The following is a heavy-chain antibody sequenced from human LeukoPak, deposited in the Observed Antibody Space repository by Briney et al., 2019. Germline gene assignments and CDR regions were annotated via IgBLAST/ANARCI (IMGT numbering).Heavy chain of an antibody. CDR3: AKVNNYDDY. Sequence: GRSLRLSCAASGFTFSTFGIHWVRQAPGKGLEWVAAISHDGNNEYYTDSVKGRFTISGDSSKNMIYLQMNSLRGEDSAVYYCAKVNNYDDYWGQGTLVTVSS. CDR1: GFTFSTFG. D-gene: IGHD1/OR15-1a*01. CDR2: ISHDGNNE. V-gene: IGHV3-30*18. J-gene: IGHJ4*02.